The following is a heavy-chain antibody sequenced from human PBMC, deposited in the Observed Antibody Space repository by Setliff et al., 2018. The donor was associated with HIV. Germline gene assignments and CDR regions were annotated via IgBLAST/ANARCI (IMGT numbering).Heavy chain of an antibody. J-gene: IGHJ4*02. V-gene: IGHV4-59*08. Sequence: SETLSLTCTVSGGSISSYYWSWIRQPPGKGLEWIGYIYNSASTRYNPSLNIRVTISVDTSKNQFSLKLSSVTAADTAVYYCARHSPSDYWGQGTLVTVSS. CDR3: ARHSPSDY. CDR2: IYNSAST. CDR1: GGSISSYY.